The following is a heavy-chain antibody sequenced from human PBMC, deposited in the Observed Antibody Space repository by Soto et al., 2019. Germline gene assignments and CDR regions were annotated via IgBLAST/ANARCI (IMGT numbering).Heavy chain of an antibody. Sequence: PGGALRLSCAASVFTFSSYAMHWVREAPGKGLEWVAVISYDGSNKYYADSVKGRFTISRDNSKNTLYLQMNSLRAEDTAVYYCARTRLGSREPQPDAFDIWGQGTMVTVSS. CDR2: ISYDGSNK. D-gene: IGHD7-27*01. J-gene: IGHJ3*02. CDR1: VFTFSSYA. V-gene: IGHV3-30-3*02. CDR3: ARTRLGSREPQPDAFDI.